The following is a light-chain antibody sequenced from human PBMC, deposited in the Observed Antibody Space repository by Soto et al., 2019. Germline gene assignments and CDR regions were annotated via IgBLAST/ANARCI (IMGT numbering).Light chain of an antibody. CDR1: SSDIGSYNY. V-gene: IGLV2-14*01. CDR3: SSHTPYSTRV. Sequence: QSALTQPASVSGSPGQSIAISCTGTSSDIGSYNYVSWYQQHPGKAPKLMIHEVSNRPSGVSDRFSGSKSGNTASLTISGLQADDEADYYSSSHTPYSTRVFGTGTKLTAL. J-gene: IGLJ1*01. CDR2: EVS.